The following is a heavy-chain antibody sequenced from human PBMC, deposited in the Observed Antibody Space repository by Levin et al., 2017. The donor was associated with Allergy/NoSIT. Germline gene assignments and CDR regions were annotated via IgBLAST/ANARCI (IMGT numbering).Heavy chain of an antibody. J-gene: IGHJ4*02. CDR2: IKQDGSEK. Sequence: GGSLRLSCAASGFTFSSYWMSWVRQAPGKGLEWVANIKQDGSEKYYVDSVKGRFTISRDNAKNSLYLQMNSLRAEDTAVYYCARGLYYYDSSGYSYWGQGTLVTVSS. D-gene: IGHD3-22*01. CDR3: ARGLYYYDSSGYSY. V-gene: IGHV3-7*01. CDR1: GFTFSSYW.